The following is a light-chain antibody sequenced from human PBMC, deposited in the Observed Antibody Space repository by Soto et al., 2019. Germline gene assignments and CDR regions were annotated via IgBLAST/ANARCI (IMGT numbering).Light chain of an antibody. V-gene: IGLV1-47*01. CDR2: RNT. CDR1: TSNIGKTF. CDR3: ASWDNNLSGYV. Sequence: QSVLTQPPSASGTPGQTVNISCSGSTSNIGKTFDYWYQHFPGAAPKLLIYRNTLRPSGVPDRFSAYKSGTSTSLAISGLRSEDEADYYCASWDNNLSGYVFGTGTKVTVL. J-gene: IGLJ1*01.